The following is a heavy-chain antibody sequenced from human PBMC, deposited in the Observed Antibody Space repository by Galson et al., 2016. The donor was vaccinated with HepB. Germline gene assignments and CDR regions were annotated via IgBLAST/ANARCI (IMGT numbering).Heavy chain of an antibody. CDR3: AKDPGRGSGWFFFDS. J-gene: IGHJ4*02. V-gene: IGHV3-74*01. CDR1: GFPFSSYM. CDR2: INSDGSTT. Sequence: SLRLSCAASGFPFSSYMMHWVRQAPGKGLVWVTRINSDGSTTIYADSMKGRFTISRDNAKNTLYLQMNSLRAEDTATYYCAKDPGRGSGWFFFDSWGQGTLVTVSS. D-gene: IGHD6-19*01.